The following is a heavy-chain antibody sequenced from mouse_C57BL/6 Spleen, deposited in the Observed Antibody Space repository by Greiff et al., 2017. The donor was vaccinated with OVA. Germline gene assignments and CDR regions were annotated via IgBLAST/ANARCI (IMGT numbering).Heavy chain of an antibody. Sequence: EVQRVESGGGLVKPGGSLKLSCAASGFTFSSYAMSWVRQTPEKRLEWVATISDGGSYTYYPDNVKGRFTISRDNAKNNLYLQMSHLKSEDTAMYYCAREKGDAMDYWGQGTSVTVSS. CDR2: ISDGGSYT. CDR3: AREKGDAMDY. V-gene: IGHV5-4*01. CDR1: GFTFSSYA. J-gene: IGHJ4*01.